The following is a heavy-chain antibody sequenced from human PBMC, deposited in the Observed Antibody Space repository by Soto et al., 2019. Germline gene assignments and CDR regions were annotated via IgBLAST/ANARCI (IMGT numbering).Heavy chain of an antibody. CDR1: GFTFSSYE. CDR2: ISSSGSTI. CDR3: AREGWGYCSGGSCYGPRNSGMDV. D-gene: IGHD2-15*01. J-gene: IGHJ6*02. Sequence: PGGSLRLSCAASGFTFSSYEMNWVRQAPGKGLEWVSYISSSGSTIYYADSVKGRFTISRDNAKNSLYLQMNSLRAEDTAVYYCAREGWGYCSGGSCYGPRNSGMDVWGQGTTVTVSS. V-gene: IGHV3-48*03.